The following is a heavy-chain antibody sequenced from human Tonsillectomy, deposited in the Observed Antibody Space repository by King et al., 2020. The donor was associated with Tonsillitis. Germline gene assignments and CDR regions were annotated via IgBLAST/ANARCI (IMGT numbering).Heavy chain of an antibody. D-gene: IGHD3-3*01. Sequence: VQLVESGGDLVQPGGSLRLSCAASGFTFSSYWMNWVRQAPGKGLEWVAIIKQDGSEEFYVDSVKGRFTISRDNAKNFLFLQMNSLRPEDTAVYYCAGGSGYFIESWGQGTLVTVSS. CDR1: GFTFSSYW. CDR3: AGGSGYFIES. J-gene: IGHJ4*02. CDR2: IKQDGSEE. V-gene: IGHV3-7*03.